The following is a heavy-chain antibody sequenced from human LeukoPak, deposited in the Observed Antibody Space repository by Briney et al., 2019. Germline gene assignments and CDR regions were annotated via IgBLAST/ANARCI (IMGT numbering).Heavy chain of an antibody. J-gene: IGHJ4*02. Sequence: GGSLRLSCTASGFTFSSYAMNWVRQAPSQGLEWVSAISGSGGSTYYADSVKGRFTISRDNSKNTLYLQMNSLRAEDPAVYYCAKDAVIVVVAVALFDSWGQGTLVSVSS. D-gene: IGHD2-2*01. CDR1: GFTFSSYA. CDR2: ISGSGGST. CDR3: AKDAVIVVVAVALFDS. V-gene: IGHV3-23*01.